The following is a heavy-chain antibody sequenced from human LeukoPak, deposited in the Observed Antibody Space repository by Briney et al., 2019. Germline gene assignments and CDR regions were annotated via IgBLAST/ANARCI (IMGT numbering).Heavy chain of an antibody. J-gene: IGHJ4*02. CDR2: ITGGGGRT. V-gene: IGHV3-23*01. Sequence: GGSLRLSCAASGFTFGSYDMSWVRQAPGKGLEWVSAITGGGGRTWYADSVKGRFTISRDNAQNSLYLQMNSLRAEDTAVYYCAIGWQLDRFDYWGQGTLVTVSS. CDR1: GFTFGSYD. CDR3: AIGWQLDRFDY. D-gene: IGHD6-6*01.